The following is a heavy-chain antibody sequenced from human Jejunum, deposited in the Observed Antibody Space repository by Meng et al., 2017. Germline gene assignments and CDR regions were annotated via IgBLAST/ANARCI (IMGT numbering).Heavy chain of an antibody. V-gene: IGHV4-4*02. CDR1: GVSTTAPFY. Sequence: QVELQESGPGLVRPSGTLSCTCTVSGVSTTAPFYWTWTRQAPGKGLEWIGEVWPSGATYYNPYLSSPITISIATSNNQFSLEVAFLTAADTAVYYCARAIRERYFDSWGQGTLVTVSS. CDR3: ARAIRERYFDS. D-gene: IGHD1-14*01. CDR2: VWPSGAT. J-gene: IGHJ4*02.